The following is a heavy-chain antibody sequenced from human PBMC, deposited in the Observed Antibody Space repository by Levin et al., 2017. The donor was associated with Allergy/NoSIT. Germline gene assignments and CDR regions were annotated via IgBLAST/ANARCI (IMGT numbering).Heavy chain of an antibody. CDR3: ARDRAHPNGYCSGGSCYYYYGMDV. D-gene: IGHD2-15*01. V-gene: IGHV1-2*02. Sequence: GESLKISCKASGYTFTGYYMHWVRQAPGQGLEWMGWINPNSGGTNYAQKFQGRVTMTRDTSISTAYMELSRLRSDDTAVYYCARDRAHPNGYCSGGSCYYYYGMDVWGQGTTVTVSS. CDR1: GYTFTGYY. CDR2: INPNSGGT. J-gene: IGHJ6*02.